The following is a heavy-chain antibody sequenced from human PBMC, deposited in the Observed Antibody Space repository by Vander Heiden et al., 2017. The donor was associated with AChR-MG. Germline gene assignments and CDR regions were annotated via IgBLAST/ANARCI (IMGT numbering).Heavy chain of an antibody. CDR2: ISGSGGST. J-gene: IGHJ4*02. CDR1: GFTFNSYA. V-gene: IGHV3-23*01. CDR3: AKDYGDGWYYFDY. Sequence: EVQLSESGGGMVNLGGTLRPSCAAAGFTFNSYARSWVRQAPGKGLKWVSAISGSGGSTYYADSVKGRFSISRDNSKNTLYLQMNSLRAEDTAVYYCAKDYGDGWYYFDYWGQGTLVTVSS. D-gene: IGHD6-19*01.